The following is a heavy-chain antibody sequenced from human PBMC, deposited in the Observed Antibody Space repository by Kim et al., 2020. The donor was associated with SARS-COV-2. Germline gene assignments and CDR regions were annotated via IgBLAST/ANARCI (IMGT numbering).Heavy chain of an antibody. J-gene: IGHJ4*02. D-gene: IGHD4-17*01. CDR3: ARGGMTTGTLDY. V-gene: IGHV4-34*01. Sequence: NYHPALKSQVTISVDTSKNQFSLKLSSVTAADTAVYYCARGGMTTGTLDYWGQGTLVTVSS.